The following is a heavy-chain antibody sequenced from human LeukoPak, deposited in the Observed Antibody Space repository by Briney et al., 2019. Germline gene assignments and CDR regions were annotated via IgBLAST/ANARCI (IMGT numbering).Heavy chain of an antibody. Sequence: SETLSLTCAVYGGSFSGYYWSWIRQPPGKGLEWIGEINHSGSTNYSPSLKSRVTISVDTSKNQFSLKLSSVTAADTAVYYCARVHRIAARSRYYFDYWGQGTLVTVSS. CDR3: ARVHRIAARSRYYFDY. CDR1: GGSFSGYY. V-gene: IGHV4-34*01. CDR2: INHSGST. D-gene: IGHD6-6*01. J-gene: IGHJ4*02.